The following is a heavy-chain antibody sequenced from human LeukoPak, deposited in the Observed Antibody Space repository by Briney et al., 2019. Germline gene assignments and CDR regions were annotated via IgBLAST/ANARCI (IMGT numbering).Heavy chain of an antibody. V-gene: IGHV3-49*03. Sequence: GGSLRLSCTASGFTFGDYAMSWFRQAPGKGLEWVGFIRSKAYGGTTEYAASVKGRFTISRDDSKSIAYLQMNSLKTEDTAVYYCAKDDDWGRFNHWGQGTLVTVSS. D-gene: IGHD3-16*01. CDR2: IRSKAYGGTT. CDR3: AKDDDWGRFNH. CDR1: GFTFGDYA. J-gene: IGHJ1*01.